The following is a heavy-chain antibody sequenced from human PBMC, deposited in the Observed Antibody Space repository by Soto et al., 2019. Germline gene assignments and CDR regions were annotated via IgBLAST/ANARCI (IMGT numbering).Heavy chain of an antibody. CDR3: ARTYSSGPSNYYYYGMDV. CDR1: GYTFTSYY. CDR2: INPSGGST. D-gene: IGHD6-19*01. V-gene: IGHV1-46*01. J-gene: IGHJ6*02. Sequence: ASVKVSCKASGYTFTSYYMHWVRQAPGQGLEWMGIINPSGGSTSYAQKFQGRVTMTRDTSTSTVYMELSSLRSEDTAVYYCARTYSSGPSNYYYYGMDVWGQGTTVTSP.